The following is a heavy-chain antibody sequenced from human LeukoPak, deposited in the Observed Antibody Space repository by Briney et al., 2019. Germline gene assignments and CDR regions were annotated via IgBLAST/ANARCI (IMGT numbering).Heavy chain of an antibody. D-gene: IGHD3-22*01. J-gene: IGHJ6*02. V-gene: IGHV1-69*04. CDR1: GGTFSSYA. CDR2: IIPILGIA. CDR3: ARALDKIVVVTAPSYYYYYGMDV. Sequence: GSSVKVSCKASGGTFSSYAISWVRQAPGQGLEWMGRIIPILGIANYAQKFQGRVTITADKSTSTAYMELSSLRSEDTAVYYCARALDKIVVVTAPSYYYYYGMDVWGQGTTVTVSS.